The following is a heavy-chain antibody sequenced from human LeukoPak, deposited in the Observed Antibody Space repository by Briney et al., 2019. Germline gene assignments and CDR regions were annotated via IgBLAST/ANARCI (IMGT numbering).Heavy chain of an antibody. V-gene: IGHV3-30*18. Sequence: PGRSLRLSCAASGFTFSSYGMHWVRQAPGKGLEWVAVISYGGSNKYYADSVKGRFTISRDNSKNTLYLQMNSLRAEDTAVYYCAKISHGSGSYYFDYWGQGTLVTVSS. CDR3: AKISHGSGSYYFDY. J-gene: IGHJ4*02. CDR1: GFTFSSYG. D-gene: IGHD3-10*01. CDR2: ISYGGSNK.